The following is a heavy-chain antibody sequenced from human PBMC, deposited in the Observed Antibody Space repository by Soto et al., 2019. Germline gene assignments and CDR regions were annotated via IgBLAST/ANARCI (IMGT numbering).Heavy chain of an antibody. Sequence: GASVKVSCKASGYTFTSYDINWVRQATGQGLEWMGWMNPNSGNTGYAQKFQGRVTMTRNTSISTAYMELSSLRSEDTAVYYCARGGAKQQLVHFDYWGQGTLVTVSS. D-gene: IGHD6-13*01. V-gene: IGHV1-8*01. CDR3: ARGGAKQQLVHFDY. CDR1: GYTFTSYD. CDR2: MNPNSGNT. J-gene: IGHJ4*02.